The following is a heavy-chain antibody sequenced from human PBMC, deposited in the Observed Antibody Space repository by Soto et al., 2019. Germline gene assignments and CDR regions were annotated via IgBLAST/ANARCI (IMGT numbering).Heavy chain of an antibody. CDR3: ARIRADGSSWYYFDY. D-gene: IGHD6-13*01. CDR2: IDWDDDK. V-gene: IGHV2-70*01. Sequence: SGPTLVNPTQTLTLTCTFSGFSLSTSGMCVSWIRQPPGKALEWLALIDWDDDKYYSTSLKTRLTISKDTSKNQVVLTMTNMDPVDTATYYCARIRADGSSWYYFDYWGQGTLVTVSS. J-gene: IGHJ4*02. CDR1: GFSLSTSGMC.